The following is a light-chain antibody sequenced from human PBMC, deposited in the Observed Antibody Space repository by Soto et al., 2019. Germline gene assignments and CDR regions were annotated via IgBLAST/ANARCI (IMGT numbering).Light chain of an antibody. CDR1: SGYNNYA. CDR3: QTWGTGTWV. V-gene: IGLV4-69*01. Sequence: QLVLTQSPSASASLGASVKLTCTLSSGYNNYAIAWHQQQPEKGPRYLMTLNSDGSHSKGDGIPDRFSGSSSGAERYLTISSLQSEDAADYYCQTWGTGTWVFGGGTKLTVL. CDR2: LNSDGSH. J-gene: IGLJ2*01.